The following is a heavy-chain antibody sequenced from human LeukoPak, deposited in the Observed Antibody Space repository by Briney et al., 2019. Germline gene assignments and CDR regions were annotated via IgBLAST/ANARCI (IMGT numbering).Heavy chain of an antibody. D-gene: IGHD6-6*01. Sequence: ASVKISCKVSGYTFTDYYMHWVQQAPGKGLEWMGLVDPEDGETIYAEKFQGRVTITADTSTDTAYMELSSLRSEDTAVYYCARLDSSSSWPYYYYMDVWGKGTTVTVSS. J-gene: IGHJ6*03. CDR2: VDPEDGET. CDR1: GYTFTDYY. V-gene: IGHV1-69-2*01. CDR3: ARLDSSSSWPYYYYMDV.